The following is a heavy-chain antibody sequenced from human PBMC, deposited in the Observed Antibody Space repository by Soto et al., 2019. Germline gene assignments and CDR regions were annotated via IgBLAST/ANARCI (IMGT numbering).Heavy chain of an antibody. J-gene: IGHJ4*02. CDR2: INHSGST. Sequence: PSETLSLTCAVYGGSFSGYYWSWIRQPPGKGLEWIGEINHSGSTNHNPSLKSRVTISVDTSKNQFSLKLGSVTAADTAVYYCARLGRDFWSGYYDPPDYWGQGTLVTVSS. V-gene: IGHV4-34*01. CDR1: GGSFSGYY. D-gene: IGHD3-3*01. CDR3: ARLGRDFWSGYYDPPDY.